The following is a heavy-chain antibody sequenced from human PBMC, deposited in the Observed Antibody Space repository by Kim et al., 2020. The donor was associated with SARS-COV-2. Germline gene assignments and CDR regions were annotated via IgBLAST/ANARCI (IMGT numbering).Heavy chain of an antibody. D-gene: IGHD3-10*01. CDR3: GRQTSSWFGDDIAA. J-gene: IGHJ1*01. V-gene: IGHV4-39*01. Sequence: SETLSLTCTVSGGSISSSRYYWGWVRQPPGKGLKWVATIYYTGRTYSNPSLESRITLSVATSKNAVSLKLTSATAAATAVYSCGRQTSSWFGDDIAAGG. CDR2: IYYTGRT. CDR1: GGSISSSRYY.